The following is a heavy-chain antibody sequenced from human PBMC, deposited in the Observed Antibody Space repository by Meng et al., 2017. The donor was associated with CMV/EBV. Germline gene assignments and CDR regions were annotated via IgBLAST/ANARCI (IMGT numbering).Heavy chain of an antibody. Sequence: GGSLRLSCAASGFTFSSYAMSWVRQAPGKGLEWVSAISGSGGSTYYADSVKGRFTISRDNSKNTLYLQMNSLRAEDTAVYYCAKVGAVAGSFESPFGYWGQGTLVPSPQ. J-gene: IGHJ4*02. V-gene: IGHV3-23*01. D-gene: IGHD1-26*01. CDR2: ISGSGGST. CDR1: GFTFSSYA. CDR3: AKVGAVAGSFESPFGY.